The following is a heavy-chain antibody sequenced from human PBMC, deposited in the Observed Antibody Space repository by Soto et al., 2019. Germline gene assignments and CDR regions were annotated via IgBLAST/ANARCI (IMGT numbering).Heavy chain of an antibody. CDR3: ARGGSLWFGELSAYYYGMDV. J-gene: IGHJ6*02. Sequence: QVQLVQSGAEVKKPGASVKVSCKASGYTFTGYYMHWVRQAPGQGLEWMGWITPNSGGTNYAQKFQRWATMTRDTSISTAYMELSRLRSDDTAVYYCARGGSLWFGELSAYYYGMDVWGQGTTVTVSS. D-gene: IGHD3-10*01. CDR1: GYTFTGYY. CDR2: ITPNSGGT. V-gene: IGHV1-2*04.